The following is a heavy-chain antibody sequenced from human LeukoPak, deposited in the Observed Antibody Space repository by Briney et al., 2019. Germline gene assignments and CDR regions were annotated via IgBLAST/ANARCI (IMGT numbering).Heavy chain of an antibody. CDR2: IYYSGST. V-gene: IGHV4-59*01. CDR1: GGSISSYY. D-gene: IGHD1-26*01. CDR3: ARIRGVGANAFDY. J-gene: IGHJ4*02. Sequence: PLETLSLTCTVSGGSISSYYWSWIRQPPGKGLEWIGYIYYSGSTNYNPSLKSRVTISVDTSKNQFSLKLSSVTAADTAVYYCARIRGVGANAFDYWGQGTLVTVSS.